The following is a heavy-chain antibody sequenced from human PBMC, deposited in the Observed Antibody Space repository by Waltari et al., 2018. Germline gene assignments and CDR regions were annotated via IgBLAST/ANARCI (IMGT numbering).Heavy chain of an antibody. CDR2: IGYDGSNE. D-gene: IGHD6-19*01. CDR1: GFTFSSYG. Sequence: QVQLVESGGGVVQPGRSLRLSCAASGFTFSSYGMHWVRQAPGKGLEWVAGIGYDGSNEYYADSVKGRFTISRDNSKNTLYLQMNSLRAEDTAVYYCARGVAGENAFDIWGQGTMVTVSS. CDR3: ARGVAGENAFDI. V-gene: IGHV3-33*01. J-gene: IGHJ3*02.